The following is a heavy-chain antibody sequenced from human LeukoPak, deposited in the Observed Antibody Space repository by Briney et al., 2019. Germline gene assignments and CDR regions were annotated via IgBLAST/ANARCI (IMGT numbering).Heavy chain of an antibody. Sequence: PGGSLRLSCAASGFTFSRFWMSWVRQAPGKGLEWVANIKQDGSEKYYVDSAKGRFTISRDNAKNSLYLQMNSLRAEDTAVFYCARDGTYTDYDPDFDIWGQGTLVTVSS. D-gene: IGHD5-12*01. CDR1: GFTFSRFW. J-gene: IGHJ4*02. CDR2: IKQDGSEK. V-gene: IGHV3-7*04. CDR3: ARDGTYTDYDPDFDI.